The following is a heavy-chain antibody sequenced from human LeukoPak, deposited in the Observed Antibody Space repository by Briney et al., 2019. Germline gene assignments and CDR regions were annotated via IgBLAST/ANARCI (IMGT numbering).Heavy chain of an antibody. CDR1: GFTFSSYG. V-gene: IGHV3-7*01. CDR2: IEQDGSEK. Sequence: GGTLRLSCAASGFTFSSYGMSWVRQAPGKGLEWVANIEQDGSEKYYVDSVKGRFTISRDNAKNSLYLQMNSLRAEDTAVYYCARDPLGYYYDSSGYYYWGQGTLVTVSS. CDR3: ARDPLGYYYDSSGYYY. J-gene: IGHJ4*02. D-gene: IGHD3-22*01.